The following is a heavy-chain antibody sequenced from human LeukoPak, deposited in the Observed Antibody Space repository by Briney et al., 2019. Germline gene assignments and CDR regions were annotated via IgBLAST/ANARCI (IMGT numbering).Heavy chain of an antibody. D-gene: IGHD2-2*02. CDR3: AREYLYCSSTSCYTFDY. Sequence: VASVKVSCKGAGYTFTGYNMHWVRQAPGQGLEWMGWINPNSGGTKYEQKFQGWVTMTRDTSISTAYMELSRLRSDDTAVYYCAREYLYCSSTSCYTFDYWGQGTLVTVSS. CDR2: INPNSGGT. V-gene: IGHV1-2*04. CDR1: GYTFTGYN. J-gene: IGHJ4*02.